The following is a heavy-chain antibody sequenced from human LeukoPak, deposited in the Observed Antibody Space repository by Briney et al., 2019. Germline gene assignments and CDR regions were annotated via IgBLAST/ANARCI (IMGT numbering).Heavy chain of an antibody. Sequence: GASVKVSCKASGYTFTSYDINWVRQATGQGLEWMGWMNPNSGNTGYAQKFQGRVTITRNTSISTAYMELSSLRSEDTAVYYCAKVGPLSSTTGLGTDYWGQGTLVTVSS. D-gene: IGHD2/OR15-2a*01. V-gene: IGHV1-8*03. CDR1: GYTFTSYD. J-gene: IGHJ4*02. CDR3: AKVGPLSSTTGLGTDY. CDR2: MNPNSGNT.